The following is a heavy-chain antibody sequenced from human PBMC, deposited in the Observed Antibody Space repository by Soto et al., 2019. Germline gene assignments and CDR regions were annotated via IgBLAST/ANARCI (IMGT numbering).Heavy chain of an antibody. CDR2: IYSSGST. CDR3: ARENYDSSGYYLDY. J-gene: IGHJ4*02. Sequence: PSETLSLTCTVSGGSISGYYWNWVRQPPGKGLEWIGYIYSSGSTYYNPSLKSRVTISVDTSKNQFSLKLSSVTAADTAVYYCARENYDSSGYYLDYWGQGTLVTVSS. D-gene: IGHD3-22*01. V-gene: IGHV4-59*12. CDR1: GGSISGYY.